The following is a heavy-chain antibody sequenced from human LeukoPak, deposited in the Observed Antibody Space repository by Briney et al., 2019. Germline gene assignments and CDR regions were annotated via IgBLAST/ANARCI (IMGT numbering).Heavy chain of an antibody. J-gene: IGHJ4*02. D-gene: IGHD2-2*01. CDR1: GFTFRSHG. CDR2: ISGSGGST. Sequence: PGGSLRLSCAASGFTFRSHGMNWVRQAPGKGLEWVSAISGSGGSTYYADSVKGRFTISRDKSKNTLFLQMNSLRAEDTAVYYCARGCSSTSCSGTFDYWGQGTLVTVSS. V-gene: IGHV3-23*01. CDR3: ARGCSSTSCSGTFDY.